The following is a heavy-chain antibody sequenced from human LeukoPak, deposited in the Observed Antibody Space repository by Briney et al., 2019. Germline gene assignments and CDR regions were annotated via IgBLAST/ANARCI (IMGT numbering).Heavy chain of an antibody. V-gene: IGHV3-30-3*01. Sequence: PGGSLRLSCAASGFTFSSYAMHWVRQAPGKGLEWVAVISYDGSNKYYADSVKGRFTISRDNSKNTLYLQMNSLRAEDTAVYYCARDPGRYCSSTSCPGGNWFDPWGQGTLVTVSS. J-gene: IGHJ5*02. CDR3: ARDPGRYCSSTSCPGGNWFDP. D-gene: IGHD2-2*01. CDR1: GFTFSSYA. CDR2: ISYDGSNK.